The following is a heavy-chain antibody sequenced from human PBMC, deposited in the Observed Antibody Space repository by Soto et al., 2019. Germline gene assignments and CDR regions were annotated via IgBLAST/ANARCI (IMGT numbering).Heavy chain of an antibody. CDR2: TYYRSKWYN. D-gene: IGHD2-2*02. CDR3: ARGDCSSTSCYIGPNDY. V-gene: IGHV6-1*01. J-gene: IGHJ4*02. CDR1: GDSVSSNSAA. Sequence: SQTLSLTCAISGDSVSSNSAAWNWIRQSPSRGLEWLGRTYYRSKWYNDYAVSVKSRITINPDTSKNQFSLQLNSVTPEDTAVYYCARGDCSSTSCYIGPNDYWRQGTLVTVSS.